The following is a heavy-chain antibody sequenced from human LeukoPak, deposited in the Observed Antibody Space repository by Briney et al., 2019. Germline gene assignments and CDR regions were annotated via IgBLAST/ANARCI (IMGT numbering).Heavy chain of an antibody. Sequence: GGSLRLSCAASGFTFSSYGMHWVRQAPGKGLEWVAFIRYDGSNKYYADSVKGRFTISRDNSKNTLYLQMNSLRAEDTAVYYCARAFYSSSSHEPVDYWGQGTLVTVSS. CDR3: ARAFYSSSSHEPVDY. J-gene: IGHJ4*02. CDR2: IRYDGSNK. V-gene: IGHV3-30*02. CDR1: GFTFSSYG. D-gene: IGHD6-6*01.